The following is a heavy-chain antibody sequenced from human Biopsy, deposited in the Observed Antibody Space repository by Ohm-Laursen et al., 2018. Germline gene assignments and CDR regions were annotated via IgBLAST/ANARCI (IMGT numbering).Heavy chain of an antibody. CDR1: GGSISGSS. J-gene: IGHJ3*02. V-gene: IGHV4-59*08. D-gene: IGHD6-19*01. CDR3: AKHGSGWTGDDALHI. CDR2: ISYSGST. Sequence: SDTLSLTCPVSGGSISGSSWSWIRQAPGRGLEWVGYISYSGSTSNNPSLKSRITISVDTSKNQISLKVTSLTAADTAVYYCAKHGSGWTGDDALHIWGQGTMVTVSS.